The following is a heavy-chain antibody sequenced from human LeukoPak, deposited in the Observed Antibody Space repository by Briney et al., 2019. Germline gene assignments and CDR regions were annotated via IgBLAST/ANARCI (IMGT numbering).Heavy chain of an antibody. CDR3: ARDSMHDSNGYYYAPAGFDY. V-gene: IGHV4-4*07. Sequence: SETLSLTCTVSGGSISSYYWSWIRQPAGKGLEWIGRIYTSGSTNYNPSLKSRVTMSVDTSKNQFSLKLSSVTAADTAVYYCARDSMHDSNGYYYAPAGFDYWGQGTLVTVSS. CDR2: IYTSGST. CDR1: GGSISSYY. J-gene: IGHJ4*02. D-gene: IGHD3-22*01.